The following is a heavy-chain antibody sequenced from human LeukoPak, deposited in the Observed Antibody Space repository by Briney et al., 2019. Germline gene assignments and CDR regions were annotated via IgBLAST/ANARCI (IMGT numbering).Heavy chain of an antibody. D-gene: IGHD3-9*01. CDR3: ARDKWEYYDILTGYSPPYYMDV. J-gene: IGHJ6*03. V-gene: IGHV4-39*07. CDR2: IYYSGST. CDR1: GGSTSSSSYY. Sequence: SETLSLTRTVSGGSTSSSSYYWGWIRQPPGKGLEWIGSIYYSGSTYYNPSLKCRVTISVDTSKNQFSLKLSSVTAADTAVYHCARDKWEYYDILTGYSPPYYMDVWGKGTTVTVSS.